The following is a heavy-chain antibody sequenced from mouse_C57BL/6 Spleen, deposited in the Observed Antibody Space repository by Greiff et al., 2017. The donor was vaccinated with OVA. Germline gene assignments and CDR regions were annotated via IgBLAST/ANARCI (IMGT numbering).Heavy chain of an antibody. CDR1: GYAFSSYW. J-gene: IGHJ3*01. CDR3: ARRNDYDGGFAY. CDR2: IYPGDGDT. Sequence: LVESGAELVKPGASVKISCKASGYAFSSYWMNWVKQRPGKGLEWIGQIYPGDGDTNYNGKFKGKATLTADKSSSTAYMQLSSLTAEDSAVYFCARRNDYDGGFAYWGQGTLVTVSA. V-gene: IGHV1-80*01. D-gene: IGHD2-4*01.